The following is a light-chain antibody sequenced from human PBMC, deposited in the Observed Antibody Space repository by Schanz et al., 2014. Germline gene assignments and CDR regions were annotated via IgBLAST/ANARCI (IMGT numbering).Light chain of an antibody. J-gene: IGKJ2*01. V-gene: IGKV1-5*01. CDR1: QGITSW. Sequence: DIQMTQSPSSVSASVGDRVTITCRASQGITSWLAWYQQKPGKAPKLLIYDASSLESGVPSRFSGSGSGTEFTLTISSLQPDDFATYYCQQYMIYPYTFGQGTKLEIK. CDR3: QQYMIYPYT. CDR2: DAS.